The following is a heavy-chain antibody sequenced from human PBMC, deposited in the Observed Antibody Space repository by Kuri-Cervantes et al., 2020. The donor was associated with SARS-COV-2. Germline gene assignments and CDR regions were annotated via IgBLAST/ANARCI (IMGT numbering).Heavy chain of an antibody. CDR3: AALISGSYTDNY. J-gene: IGHJ4*02. Sequence: ASVKVSCKVSGYTLTELSMHWVRQAPGKGLEWMGGFDPEDGETIYAQKFQGRVTMAEDTSTDTAYMELNSLRSEDTALYFCAALISGSYTDNYWGQGTLVTVSS. CDR1: GYTLTELS. CDR2: FDPEDGET. V-gene: IGHV1-24*01. D-gene: IGHD1-26*01.